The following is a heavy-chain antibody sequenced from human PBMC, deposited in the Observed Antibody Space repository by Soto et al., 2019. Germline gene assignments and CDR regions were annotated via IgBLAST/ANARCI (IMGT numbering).Heavy chain of an antibody. D-gene: IGHD3-22*01. Sequence: QVQLVESGGGVVQPGMSLRLSCAASGFTFSSYGMHWVRQAPGKGLEWVAVISYDGNNRYYADSVKGRFTFSRDNSKNPLHAKKKGLRAGDTVVYYGGTTTDRRGYYSRFDYWGQGTRVTVSS. J-gene: IGHJ4*02. CDR1: GFTFSSYG. CDR2: ISYDGNNR. V-gene: IGHV3-30*03. CDR3: GTTTDRRGYYSRFDY.